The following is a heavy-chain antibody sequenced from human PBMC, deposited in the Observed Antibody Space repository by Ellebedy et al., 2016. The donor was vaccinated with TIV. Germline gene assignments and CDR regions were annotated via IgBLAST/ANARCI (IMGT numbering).Heavy chain of an antibody. CDR1: GYNFNSHW. CDR2: IDPSDSYT. J-gene: IGHJ6*02. V-gene: IGHV5-10-1*04. D-gene: IGHD3-10*01. CDR3: ARRGITMIRGVIRGMDV. Sequence: EESLKISXQGSGYNFNSHWITWVRQMPGKGLEWMGRIDPSDSYTTYSPSFEGQVTMSADKSISTAYLEWRSLKASDTAVYYCARRGITMIRGVIRGMDVWGQGTTVIVSS.